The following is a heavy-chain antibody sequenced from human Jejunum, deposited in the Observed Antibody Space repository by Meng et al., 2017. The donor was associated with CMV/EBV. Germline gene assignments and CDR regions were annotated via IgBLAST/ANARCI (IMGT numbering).Heavy chain of an antibody. Sequence: QVHLVESGGGVVQPGGSLRLSCAASGFTFSTYGMHWVRQAPGKGLEWVAFIQYDGSIKYYPDSVKGRFTISRDNSKNTVYLQMNDLRVEDTAAYYCARDPFLPKLLWGQGTLVTVSS. V-gene: IGHV3-30*02. D-gene: IGHD3-3*01. CDR1: GFTFSTYG. J-gene: IGHJ4*02. CDR2: IQYDGSIK. CDR3: ARDPFLPKLL.